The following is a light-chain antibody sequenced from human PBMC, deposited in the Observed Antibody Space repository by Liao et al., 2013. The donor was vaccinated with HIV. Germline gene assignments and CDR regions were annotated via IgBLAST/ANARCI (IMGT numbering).Light chain of an antibody. V-gene: IGLV3-21*04. CDR1: NIGSKS. CDR3: QVWDSSSDHRV. J-gene: IGLJ3*02. CDR2: YDS. Sequence: SYELTQPPSVSVAPGKTARITCGGKNIGSKSVHWYQQKPGQAPVLVISYDSDRPSGIPERFSGSNSGNTATLTISRVEAGDEADYYCQVWDSSSDHRVFGGGTKLTVL.